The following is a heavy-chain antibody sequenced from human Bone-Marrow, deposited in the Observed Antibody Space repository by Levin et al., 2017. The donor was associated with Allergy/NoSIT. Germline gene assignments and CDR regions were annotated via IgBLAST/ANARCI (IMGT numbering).Heavy chain of an antibody. D-gene: IGHD2-2*01. V-gene: IGHV4-39*01. Sequence: PSETLSLTCLVSGDSITSSSYYWGWIRQPPGKGLEWIGNIYNSGSTYYNPSLKSRVTISVNTSRTQFSLNLKSVTATDTAVYYCARGVVPAARYGMDVWGQGTTVIVSS. CDR2: IYNSGST. J-gene: IGHJ6*02. CDR1: GDSITSSSYY. CDR3: ARGVVPAARYGMDV.